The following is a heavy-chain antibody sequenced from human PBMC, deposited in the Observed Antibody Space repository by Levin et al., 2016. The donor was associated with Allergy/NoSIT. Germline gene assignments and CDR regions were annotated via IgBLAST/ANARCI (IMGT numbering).Heavy chain of an antibody. CDR3: ARGRDSRDSGTYVVENY. V-gene: IGHV1-2*02. CDR1: GYTFTGYY. Sequence: SVKVSCKASGYTFTGYYMHWVRQAPGQGLEWMGWINPNNGDTNYEQNFQGRVTMTRDTSISTAYMELSSLRSDDTAVYYCARGRDSRDSGTYVVENYWGQGTLVTVSS. CDR2: INPNNGDT. J-gene: IGHJ4*02. D-gene: IGHD3-10*01.